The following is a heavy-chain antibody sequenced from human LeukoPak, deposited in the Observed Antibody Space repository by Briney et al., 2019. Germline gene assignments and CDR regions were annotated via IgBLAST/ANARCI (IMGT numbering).Heavy chain of an antibody. D-gene: IGHD5-24*01. CDR3: ARAWGDGYNIPRGMDV. J-gene: IGHJ6*02. V-gene: IGHV3-21*01. CDR1: GFTFSSYS. Sequence: GGSLRLSCAASGFTFSSYSMIWVRQAPGKGLEWVSSISSSSRYIYYADSVRGRFTISRDKAKNSLYLQMNSLRAEDTAVYYCARAWGDGYNIPRGMDVWGQGTTVIVSS. CDR2: ISSSSRYI.